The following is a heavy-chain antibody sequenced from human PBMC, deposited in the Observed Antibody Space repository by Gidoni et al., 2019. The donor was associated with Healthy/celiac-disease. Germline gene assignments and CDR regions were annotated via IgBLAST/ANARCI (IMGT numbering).Heavy chain of an antibody. CDR3: ARDGGYSSSWYSPDRFDP. Sequence: ELQLFESGVGLVTTGGSLLLTCAASRFTVGAYSMNCVRQAPGKGLEWVSVISCSRSYIYYADSVKGRFTISRDNAKNSLYLQMNSLRAEDTAVYYCARDGGYSSSWYSPDRFDPWGQGTLVTVSS. CDR1: RFTVGAYS. V-gene: IGHV3-21*01. CDR2: ISCSRSYI. J-gene: IGHJ5*02. D-gene: IGHD6-13*01.